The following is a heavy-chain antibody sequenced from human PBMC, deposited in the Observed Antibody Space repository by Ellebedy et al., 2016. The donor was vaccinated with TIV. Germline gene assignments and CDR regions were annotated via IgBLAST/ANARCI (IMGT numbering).Heavy chain of an antibody. J-gene: IGHJ6*02. CDR1: GYTFTSYY. D-gene: IGHD3-22*01. Sequence: ASVKVSCXASGYTFTSYYMHWVRQAPGQGLEWMGIINPSGGSTSYAQKFQGRVTMTRDTSTSTVYMELSSLRSEDTAVYYCARDQESSGSPFPYYYYYGMDVWGQGTTVTVSS. CDR2: INPSGGST. V-gene: IGHV1-46*01. CDR3: ARDQESSGSPFPYYYYYGMDV.